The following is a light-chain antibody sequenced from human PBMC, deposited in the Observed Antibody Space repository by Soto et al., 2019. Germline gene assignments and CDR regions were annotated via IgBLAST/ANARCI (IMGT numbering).Light chain of an antibody. V-gene: IGLV2-8*01. Sequence: QSALTQPPSASGSLGQSVAISCTGTSSDVGATDYVSWYQHHSGKAPKLLLYEVNKRPSGVPDRFSGSKSGNTASLTVSVLQAGDEADYYCISHAGTSNVLGTGTKVTVL. CDR1: SSDVGATDY. CDR2: EVN. CDR3: ISHAGTSNV. J-gene: IGLJ1*01.